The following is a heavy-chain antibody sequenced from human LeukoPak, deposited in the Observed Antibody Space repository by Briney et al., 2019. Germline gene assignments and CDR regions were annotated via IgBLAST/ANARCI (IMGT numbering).Heavy chain of an antibody. J-gene: IGHJ4*02. Sequence: GGSLRLSCAASGFTFSSYWMGWVRQAPGKGLEWVANIKQDGSEKYYVDSVKGRFTISRDNAKNSLYLQMNSLRAEDTAVYYCARALVGYCSSTSCYDLGYWDQGTLVTVSS. D-gene: IGHD2-2*03. CDR2: IKQDGSEK. CDR3: ARALVGYCSSTSCYDLGY. CDR1: GFTFSSYW. V-gene: IGHV3-7*01.